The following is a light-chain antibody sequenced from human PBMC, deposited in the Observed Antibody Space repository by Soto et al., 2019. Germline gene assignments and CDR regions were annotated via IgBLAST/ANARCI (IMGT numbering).Light chain of an antibody. CDR3: SSYTTSNPRPIV. CDR1: SSDVGGYNY. J-gene: IGLJ1*01. V-gene: IGLV2-14*03. Sequence: QSALTQPASVSGSPGQSITISCTGTSSDVGGYNYVSWYQHHPGKAPKLMIYDVSNRPSGVSNRFSGSKSGNTASLTISGVQPEDEADYYCSSYTTSNPRPIVLGTGNKVTVL. CDR2: DVS.